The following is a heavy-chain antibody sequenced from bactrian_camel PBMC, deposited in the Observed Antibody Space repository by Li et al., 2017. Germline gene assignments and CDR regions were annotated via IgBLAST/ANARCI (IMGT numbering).Heavy chain of an antibody. Sequence: HVQLVESGGGLVQPGGSLTLSCAASGFSLGDFRMNWVRQAPGKGLEWVAAIDPDGSSSYADSVKGRFTVSKDNAKNTLYLQMNSLKPEDTVMYYCAADWAPTDWTTCMGWVAGSGYWGPGTQVTVS. CDR3: AADWAPTDWTTCMGWVAGSGY. CDR2: IDPDGSS. V-gene: IGHV3S26*01. J-gene: IGHJ4*01. CDR1: GFSLGDFR. D-gene: IGHD5*01.